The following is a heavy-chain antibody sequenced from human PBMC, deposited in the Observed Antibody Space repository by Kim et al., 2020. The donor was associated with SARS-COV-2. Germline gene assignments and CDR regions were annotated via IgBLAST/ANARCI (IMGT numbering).Heavy chain of an antibody. J-gene: IGHJ6*02. D-gene: IGHD6-13*01. V-gene: IGHV3-30*07. Sequence: VKGRFTVARDNAKNTLYLQMNSLRAEDTAVYYCARVMDPSTSSMVFSGMGVWGQGTTVTVS. CDR3: ARVMDPSTSSMVFSGMGV.